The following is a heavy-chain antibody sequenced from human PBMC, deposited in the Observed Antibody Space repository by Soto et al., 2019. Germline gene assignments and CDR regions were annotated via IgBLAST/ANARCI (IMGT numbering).Heavy chain of an antibody. D-gene: IGHD2-15*01. CDR1: GYSFTSYW. J-gene: IGHJ6*03. V-gene: IGHV5-51*01. CDR2: IYPGDSDT. Sequence: GESLKISCKGSGYSFTSYWIGWVRQIPGKGLEWMGIIYPGDSDTRYSPSFQGQVTISADKSISTAYLQWSSLKASDTAMYYCARHYCSGGSCYSYHYYMDVWGKGTTVTVSS. CDR3: ARHYCSGGSCYSYHYYMDV.